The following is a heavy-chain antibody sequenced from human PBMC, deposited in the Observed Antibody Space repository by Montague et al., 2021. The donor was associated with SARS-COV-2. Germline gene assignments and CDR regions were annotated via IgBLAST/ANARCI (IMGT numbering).Heavy chain of an antibody. D-gene: IGHD4-23*01. CDR1: GFSFSDYW. CDR2: INTDGSNS. CDR3: AREPGSVDGMDV. Sequence: SLRLSCAASGFSFSDYWMYWVRQAPGKGLEWVSRINTDGSNSYYTDSVKSRFTISRDNAKNTLYLQMNSLRAEDTAVYYCAREPGSVDGMDVWGQGTTITVSS. V-gene: IGHV3-74*01. J-gene: IGHJ6*02.